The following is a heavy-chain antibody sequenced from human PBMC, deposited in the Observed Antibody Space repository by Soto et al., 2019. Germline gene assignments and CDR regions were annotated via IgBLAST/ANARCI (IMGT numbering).Heavy chain of an antibody. Sequence: QVQLQESGPGLVKPSQTLSLTCPVSGGSISSGGYYWSWIRQHPGKGLEWIGSIYYSGSTYYNPALKSPFTIAVETSKNQFSLKLSSATAADTAVYSCARDPNPVVAARGHAFDIWAKKTMVTVSS. CDR3: ARDPNPVVAARGHAFDI. D-gene: IGHD2-15*01. V-gene: IGHV4-31*01. CDR1: GGSISSGGYY. CDR2: IYYSGST. J-gene: IGHJ3*02.